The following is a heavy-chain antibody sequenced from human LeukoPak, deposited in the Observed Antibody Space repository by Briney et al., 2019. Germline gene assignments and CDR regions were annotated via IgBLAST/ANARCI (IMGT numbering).Heavy chain of an antibody. CDR1: GFTFSGYG. CDR3: AKEMVFGSLDP. V-gene: IGHV3-30*18. CDR2: ISFDGSNK. D-gene: IGHD1-26*01. J-gene: IGHJ5*02. Sequence: GRSLRLSCAASGFTFSGYGMHWVRQAPGKGLEWVATISFDGSNKNYADSVKGRFTISRDNSKNTLYLQMKSLRAEDTAVYYCAKEMVFGSLDPWGQGTLVTVSS.